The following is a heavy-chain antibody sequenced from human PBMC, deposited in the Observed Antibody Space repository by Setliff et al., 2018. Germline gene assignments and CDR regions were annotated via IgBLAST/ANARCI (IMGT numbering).Heavy chain of an antibody. CDR2: INTGGGTT. D-gene: IGHD1-1*01. J-gene: IGHJ4*02. Sequence: PGGSLRLSCAASGLNFGSTSMHWVRQAPGKGLEWVSAINTGGGTTYYADSVKGRFTISRDNSKNTLYLQMSSLRVDDTAVYYCAKELSMAYGNDWGLGTLVTVSS. V-gene: IGHV3-23*01. CDR1: GLNFGSTS. CDR3: AKELSMAYGND.